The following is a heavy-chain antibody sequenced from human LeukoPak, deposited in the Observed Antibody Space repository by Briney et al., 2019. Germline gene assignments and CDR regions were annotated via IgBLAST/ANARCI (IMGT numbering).Heavy chain of an antibody. D-gene: IGHD2-15*01. Sequence: GGSLRLSCAASRFSFGAFPMGWVRQSPGKGLEWVSRINDDGSDTIYADSVRGRFTISRDDAKNTVYLQMNNLRAEDTAVYYCVRGGPSTWSWGQGTLVTVSS. J-gene: IGHJ5*02. V-gene: IGHV3-74*01. CDR1: RFSFGAFP. CDR3: VRGGPSTWS. CDR2: INDDGSDT.